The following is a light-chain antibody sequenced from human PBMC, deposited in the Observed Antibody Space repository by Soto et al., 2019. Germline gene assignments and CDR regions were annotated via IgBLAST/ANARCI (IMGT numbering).Light chain of an antibody. CDR2: DAS. Sequence: EIVLTQSPATLSLSPGERATLSCRASQSISNSLAWYQQKPGQAPRLLIYDASNRATGFPARFSGSGSGTAFTLTISSLEPEDFAVYYCQQRSTWPRTFGQGTKLEIK. V-gene: IGKV3-11*01. CDR1: QSISNS. CDR3: QQRSTWPRT. J-gene: IGKJ2*01.